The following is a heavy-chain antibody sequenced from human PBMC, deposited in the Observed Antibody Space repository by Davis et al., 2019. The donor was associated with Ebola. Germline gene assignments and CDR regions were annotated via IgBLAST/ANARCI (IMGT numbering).Heavy chain of an antibody. D-gene: IGHD3-3*01. CDR1: GYSFTSYW. V-gene: IGHV5-51*01. J-gene: IGHJ5*02. CDR2: IYPGYSDT. Sequence: GESLKISCKGSGYSFTSYWIGWVRQMPGKGLEWMGIIYPGYSDTRYSPSFQGQVTISADKSISTAYLQWSSLKASDTAMYYCARITIFGVAQGNWFDPWGQGTLVTVSS. CDR3: ARITIFGVAQGNWFDP.